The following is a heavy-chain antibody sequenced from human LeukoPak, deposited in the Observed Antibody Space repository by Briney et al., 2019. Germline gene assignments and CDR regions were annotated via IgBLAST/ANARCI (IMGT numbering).Heavy chain of an antibody. CDR1: GYNFTNYW. CDR3: ARALRTGQGDYVPVL. CDR2: IYPGDSET. J-gene: IGHJ4*02. Sequence: GESLKISCKASGYNFTNYWIGWVRQMPGKGLEWMTIIYPGDSETRYSPSFQGQVTISADRSIGTMYLQWSSLKASDTAIYYCARALRTGQGDYVPVLWGQGTLVIVSS. V-gene: IGHV5-51*01. D-gene: IGHD4-17*01.